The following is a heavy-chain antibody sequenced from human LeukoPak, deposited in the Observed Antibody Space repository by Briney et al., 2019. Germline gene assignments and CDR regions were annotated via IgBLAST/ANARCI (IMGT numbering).Heavy chain of an antibody. J-gene: IGHJ5*02. Sequence: ASVKVSCKASGYTFTGYYMHWVRQAPGQGLEWMGWINPNSGGTNYAQKFQGRVTMTRDTSISTAYMELSRLRSDDTAVYYCARDSVLLVGARLGSRFDPWGQGTLVTVSS. CDR3: ARDSVLLVGARLGSRFDP. CDR2: INPNSGGT. V-gene: IGHV1-2*02. CDR1: GYTFTGYY. D-gene: IGHD1-26*01.